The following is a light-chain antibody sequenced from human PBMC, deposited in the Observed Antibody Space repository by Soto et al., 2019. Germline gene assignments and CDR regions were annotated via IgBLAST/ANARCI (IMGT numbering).Light chain of an antibody. V-gene: IGKV4-1*01. CDR2: WAS. J-gene: IGKJ4*01. Sequence: DIVMTQSPDSLAVSLGERATISCKSSESVFYSANSKNYLSWYQQKAGQPPKLLIYWASTRDSGVPDRFSGSGSGTAFTRTTSTFQAEDVAVYYCQQYHKHPLTFGGGTKLEMK. CDR3: QQYHKHPLT. CDR1: ESVFYSANSKNY.